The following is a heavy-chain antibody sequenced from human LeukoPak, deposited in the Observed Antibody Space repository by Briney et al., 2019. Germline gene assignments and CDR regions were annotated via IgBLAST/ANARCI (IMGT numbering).Heavy chain of an antibody. CDR2: IKEDGSVI. Sequence: GGSLRLSCLGSGFGFSNYWMTWLRPAPGEGLEWVANIKEDGSVIYYADSVKGRFTISRDNAKNSVYLQMNSLRAEDTAVYYCAREDTAMEIDYWGQGTLVTVSS. J-gene: IGHJ4*02. CDR3: AREDTAMEIDY. D-gene: IGHD5-18*01. CDR1: GFGFSNYW. V-gene: IGHV3-7*01.